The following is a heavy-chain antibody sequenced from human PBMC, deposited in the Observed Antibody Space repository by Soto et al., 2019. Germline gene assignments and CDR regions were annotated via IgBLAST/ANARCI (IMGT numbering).Heavy chain of an antibody. Sequence: HPGGSLRLSCAASGFTFSGSAMHWVRQASGKGLEWVGRIRSKANSYATAYAASVKGRFTISRDDSKNTAYLQMNSLKTEDTVVYYCTTFSRGVSEYYYYYGMDVWGQGTTVTVSS. CDR1: GFTFSGSA. J-gene: IGHJ6*02. CDR2: IRSKANSYAT. V-gene: IGHV3-73*01. CDR3: TTFSRGVSEYYYYYGMDV. D-gene: IGHD1-26*01.